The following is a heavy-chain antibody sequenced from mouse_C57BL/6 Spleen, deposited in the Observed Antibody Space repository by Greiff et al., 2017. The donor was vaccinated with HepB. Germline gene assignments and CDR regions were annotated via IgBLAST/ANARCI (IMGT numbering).Heavy chain of an antibody. Sequence: VQLQQSGAELVRPGASVTLSCKASGYTFTDYEMHWVKQTPVHGLEWIGAIDPETGGTAYNQKFKGKAILTADKSSSTAYMELRSLTSEDSAVYYCTRWEGNYGFAYWGQGTLVTVSA. CDR2: IDPETGGT. J-gene: IGHJ3*01. D-gene: IGHD2-1*01. CDR3: TRWEGNYGFAY. V-gene: IGHV1-15*01. CDR1: GYTFTDYE.